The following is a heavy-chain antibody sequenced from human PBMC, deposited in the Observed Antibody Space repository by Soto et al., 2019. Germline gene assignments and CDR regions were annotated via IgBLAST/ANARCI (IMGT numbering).Heavy chain of an antibody. CDR3: AIESAGYCSGLGY. CDR2: IYNGGST. D-gene: IGHD6-19*01. V-gene: IGHV3-53*01. CDR1: GFTFSSNY. J-gene: IGHJ4*02. Sequence: GGSLRLSCAASGFTFSSNYMSWVRQAPGKGLEWVSVIYNGGSTYYSDSAEGRFTISRDNSKNTLYLQMNSLRAADTAVYYCAIESAGYCSGLGYWGQGTLVTVSS.